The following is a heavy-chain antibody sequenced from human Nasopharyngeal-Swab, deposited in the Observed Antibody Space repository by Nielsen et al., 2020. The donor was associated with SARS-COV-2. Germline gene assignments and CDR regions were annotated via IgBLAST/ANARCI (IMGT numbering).Heavy chain of an antibody. Sequence: GGSLRLSCAASGFTFDDYAMHWVRQAPGKGLEWVSGISWNSVSIGYADSVKGRFTISRDNARNSLYLQMNSLRVDDTALYYCTKGRADYSNPSFDNWGQGTLVTVSS. CDR3: TKGRADYSNPSFDN. V-gene: IGHV3-9*01. CDR2: ISWNSVSI. CDR1: GFTFDDYA. J-gene: IGHJ4*02. D-gene: IGHD4-11*01.